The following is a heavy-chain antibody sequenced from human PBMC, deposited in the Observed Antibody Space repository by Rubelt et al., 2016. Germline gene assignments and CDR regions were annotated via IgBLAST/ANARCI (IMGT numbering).Heavy chain of an antibody. J-gene: IGHJ4*02. Sequence: QAPGKGLECVSIIYSGGTTYYADSVKGRFTISRDNSKNTLYLQMNSLTVEDTAVYYCARVGYCSGGSCQMGASFDYWGQGTLVTVSS. D-gene: IGHD2-15*01. V-gene: IGHV3-66*01. CDR2: IYSGGTT. CDR3: ARVGYCSGGSCQMGASFDY.